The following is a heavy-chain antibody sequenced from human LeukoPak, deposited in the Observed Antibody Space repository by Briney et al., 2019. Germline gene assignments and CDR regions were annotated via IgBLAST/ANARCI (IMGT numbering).Heavy chain of an antibody. CDR2: IKSKTDGGTS. D-gene: IGHD1-26*01. CDR3: ATDQRWELPLNY. CDR1: GLTFSYSW. J-gene: IGHJ4*02. V-gene: IGHV3-15*01. Sequence: GGSLRLSCAASGLTFSYSWMSWVRQAPGKGLEWVCRIKSKTDGGTSAYAAPVTGRFTISRDDSKDTLYLQMNSLKTEDTAVYYCATDQRWELPLNYWGQGTLVTVSS.